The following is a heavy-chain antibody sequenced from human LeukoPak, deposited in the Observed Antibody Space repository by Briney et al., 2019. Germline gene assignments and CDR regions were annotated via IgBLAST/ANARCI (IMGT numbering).Heavy chain of an antibody. CDR3: ARDVSEYPYPEVTLDY. D-gene: IGHD2-15*01. Sequence: GGSLRLSCAASGFTFSSYTMNWVRQPPGKGLEWVSNIGTSSTTIYYADSVKGRFTISRDNAKNSLFLQLSSLRAEDTAVYYCARDVSEYPYPEVTLDYWGQGTLVTVSS. V-gene: IGHV3-48*04. J-gene: IGHJ4*02. CDR2: IGTSSTTI. CDR1: GFTFSSYT.